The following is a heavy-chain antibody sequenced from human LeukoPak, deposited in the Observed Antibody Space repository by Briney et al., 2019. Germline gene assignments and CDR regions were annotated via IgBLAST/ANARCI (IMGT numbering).Heavy chain of an antibody. V-gene: IGHV4-39*07. D-gene: IGHD1-26*01. CDR3: ARHLVGAHSVTIDY. J-gene: IGHJ4*02. CDR1: GRSITSSFSY. Sequence: TSESLSPTRSVSGRSITSSFSYWGWIRQPPGKGLEWFVNIYYSGTTFYHPSLKSRVIISVDTSKNQFSLNLISVTAADTAVYFCARHLVGAHSVTIDYWGQGTPVTVSS. CDR2: IYYSGTT.